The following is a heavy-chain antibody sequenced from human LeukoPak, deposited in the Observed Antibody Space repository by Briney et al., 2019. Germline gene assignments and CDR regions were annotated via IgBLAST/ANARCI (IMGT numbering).Heavy chain of an antibody. J-gene: IGHJ4*02. V-gene: IGHV3-23*01. CDR3: AKDYLRVVRTTQIDY. D-gene: IGHD2-21*01. CDR1: GFTFSSYP. CDR2: ITGSGDTT. Sequence: GGSLRLSCVASGFTFSSYPMNWVRQAPGKGLEWVSSITGSGDTTYYADSVRGRFTISRDNSNNTVYLQMNGLRAEDTAVYYCAKDYLRVVRTTQIDYWGQGTLVTVSS.